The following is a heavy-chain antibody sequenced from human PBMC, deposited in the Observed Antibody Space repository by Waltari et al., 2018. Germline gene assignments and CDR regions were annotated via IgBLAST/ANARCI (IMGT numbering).Heavy chain of an antibody. D-gene: IGHD4-4*01. J-gene: IGHJ4*02. CDR2: IYTSGST. CDR3: AKEDDYSNYFDY. CDR1: GGSISSYY. V-gene: IGHV4-4*07. Sequence: QVQLQESGPGLVKPSETLSITCTVSGGSISSYYWSWIRQPAGKGLEWIVRIYTSGSTNYNPSLKSRVTMSVDTSKNQFSLKLSSVTAADTAVYYCAKEDDYSNYFDYWGQGTLVTVSS.